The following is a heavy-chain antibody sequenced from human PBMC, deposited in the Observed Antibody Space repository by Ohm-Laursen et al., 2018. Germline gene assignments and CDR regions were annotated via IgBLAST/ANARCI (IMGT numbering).Heavy chain of an antibody. D-gene: IGHD2-21*01. CDR3: ARGAISLDY. CDR1: GFSFSDYY. V-gene: IGHV3-11*01. Sequence: GSLRLSCSASGFSFSDYYMSWIRQAPAKGLEWVSYISGSGRAMYYADSVKGRFTISRDNAKNSLYLQMNSLRAEDTAVYYCARGAISLDYWGQGTLVTVSS. J-gene: IGHJ4*02. CDR2: ISGSGRAM.